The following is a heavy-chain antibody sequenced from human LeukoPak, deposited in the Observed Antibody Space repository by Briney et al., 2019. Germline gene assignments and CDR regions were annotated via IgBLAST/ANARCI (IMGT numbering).Heavy chain of an antibody. J-gene: IGHJ6*02. CDR3: ARERWHCRVNCYSVYYYALDV. CDR1: GYTFTSYA. CDR2: INPGNGDT. Sequence: ASVKVSCKASGYTFTSYAVHWVRQAPGQRLEWLGWINPGNGDTKYSQNFQGRVTVTSDTSAATAYVELNSLTSEDTAVYYCARERWHCRVNCYSVYYYALDVWGQGTTVTVSS. D-gene: IGHD2-15*01. V-gene: IGHV1-3*01.